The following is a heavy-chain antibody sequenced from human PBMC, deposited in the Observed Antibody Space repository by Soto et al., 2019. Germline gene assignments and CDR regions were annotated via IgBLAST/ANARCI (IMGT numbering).Heavy chain of an antibody. CDR2: ISGSGGST. CDR3: AKLSTWELLYTIDY. J-gene: IGHJ4*02. V-gene: IGHV3-23*01. CDR1: GFTFSSYA. Sequence: QAGGSLRLSCTASGFTFSSYAMSWVRQAPGKGLEWVSAISGSGGSTYYADSVKGRFTISRDNSKNTLYLQMNSLRAEDTAVYYCAKLSTWELLYTIDYWGQGTLVTVSS. D-gene: IGHD1-26*01.